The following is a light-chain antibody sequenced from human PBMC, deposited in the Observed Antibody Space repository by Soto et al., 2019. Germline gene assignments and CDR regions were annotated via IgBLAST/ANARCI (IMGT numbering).Light chain of an antibody. CDR2: DAS. CDR1: QDINIY. Sequence: DIQMTQSTSSRFASVCDRVTITCQATQDINIYLNWYQQKPGKAPNLLIYDASNLEIGVPSRFSGSGSGTHFTFTISSLQTEDIGTYYCQQYDILPITFGRGTRLEI. V-gene: IGKV1-33*01. CDR3: QQYDILPIT. J-gene: IGKJ5*01.